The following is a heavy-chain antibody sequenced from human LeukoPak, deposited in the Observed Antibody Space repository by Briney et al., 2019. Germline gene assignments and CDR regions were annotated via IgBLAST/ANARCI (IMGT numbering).Heavy chain of an antibody. J-gene: IGHJ4*02. CDR1: GGSLSSSN. V-gene: IGHV3-30*18. CDR2: ISYDGSNK. Sequence: LSLTCAVSGGSLSSSNWWSWVRQPPGKGLEWVAVISYDGSNKYYADSVKGRFTISRDNSKNTLYLQMNSLRAEDTAVYYCAKVARTEWFDYWGQGTLVTVSS. D-gene: IGHD3-3*01. CDR3: AKVARTEWFDY.